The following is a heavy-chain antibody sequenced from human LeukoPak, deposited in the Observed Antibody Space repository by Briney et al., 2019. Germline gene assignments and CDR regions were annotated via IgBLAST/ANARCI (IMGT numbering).Heavy chain of an antibody. Sequence: PGGSLRLSCAASGFTFSSYAMSWVRQAPGKGLEWVSAISGSGGSTYYADSVKGRFTISRDNSKNTLYLQMNSLRAEDTAVYYCAKDHLGPIAVAGTGFDYWGQGTLVTVSS. CDR2: ISGSGGST. CDR1: GFTFSSYA. CDR3: AKDHLGPIAVAGTGFDY. D-gene: IGHD6-19*01. V-gene: IGHV3-23*01. J-gene: IGHJ4*02.